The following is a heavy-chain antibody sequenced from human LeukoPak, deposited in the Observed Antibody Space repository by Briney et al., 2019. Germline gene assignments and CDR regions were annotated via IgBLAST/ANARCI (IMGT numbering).Heavy chain of an antibody. CDR3: AKDLGSVVTPPSLDF. V-gene: IGHV3-23*01. J-gene: IGHJ4*02. D-gene: IGHD4-23*01. CDR1: GLTFSSSW. Sequence: TGGSLRLSCAVSGLTFSSSWMDWVRQAPGKGLEWVSAISGSGGDTYYADSVKGRFTISRDNSKNTLYLQMSSLRAEDTAVYYCAKDLGSVVTPPSLDFWGQGTLVTVSS. CDR2: ISGSGGDT.